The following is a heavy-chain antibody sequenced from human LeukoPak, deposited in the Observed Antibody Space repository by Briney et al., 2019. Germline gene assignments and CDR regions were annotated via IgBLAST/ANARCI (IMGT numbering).Heavy chain of an antibody. Sequence: ASVKVSCKASGYTFTNYYIHWVRQAPGQGLEWMGIFNPGGGDTTYAQIFQGRVTMTTDTSTSTAYMELRSLRSDDTAVYYCARDSSSLYYFDYWGQGTLVTVSS. CDR2: FNPGGGDT. CDR1: GYTFTNYY. J-gene: IGHJ4*02. CDR3: ARDSSSLYYFDY. V-gene: IGHV1-46*01. D-gene: IGHD6-19*01.